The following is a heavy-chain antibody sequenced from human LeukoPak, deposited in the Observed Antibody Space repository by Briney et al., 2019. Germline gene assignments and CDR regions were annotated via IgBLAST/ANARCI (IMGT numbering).Heavy chain of an antibody. D-gene: IGHD2-2*01. V-gene: IGHV3-7*01. Sequence: PGGSLRLSCAASGFTFNSYWMSWVRQAPGKGLEWVANIKQDGSEKYYVDSVKGRFTISRDNAKNSLYLQMNSLRAEDTAVYYCARRWYCSSTSCYAGYDYWGQGTLVTVSS. CDR1: GFTFNSYW. CDR3: ARRWYCSSTSCYAGYDY. J-gene: IGHJ4*02. CDR2: IKQDGSEK.